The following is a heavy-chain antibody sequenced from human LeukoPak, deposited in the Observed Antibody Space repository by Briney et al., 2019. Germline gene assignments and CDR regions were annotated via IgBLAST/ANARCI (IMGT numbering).Heavy chain of an antibody. D-gene: IGHD3-10*01. CDR3: ARPMVRGVIAFDY. J-gene: IGHJ4*01. Sequence: SETLSLTCTVSGGSISSSSYYWGWIRQPPGKGLEWIGSIYYSGSTYYNPSLKSRATISVDTSKNQFSLKLSSVTAADTAVYYCARPMVRGVIAFDYWGHGTLVTVSS. V-gene: IGHV4-39*01. CDR2: IYYSGST. CDR1: GGSISSSSYY.